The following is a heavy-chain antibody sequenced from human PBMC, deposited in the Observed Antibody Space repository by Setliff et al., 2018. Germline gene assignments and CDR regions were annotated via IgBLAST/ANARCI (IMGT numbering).Heavy chain of an antibody. Sequence: SETLSLTCTVSGGSISSYYWSWIRQPAGKGLEWIGHIYIGGSANYNPSLKSRVTISVDTSKNQFSLKLSSVTAADTAVYYCAREKWDVNYSFNFDSWGQGTLVTVSS. J-gene: IGHJ4*02. CDR2: IYIGGSA. CDR1: GGSISSYY. V-gene: IGHV4-4*07. D-gene: IGHD1-26*01. CDR3: AREKWDVNYSFNFDS.